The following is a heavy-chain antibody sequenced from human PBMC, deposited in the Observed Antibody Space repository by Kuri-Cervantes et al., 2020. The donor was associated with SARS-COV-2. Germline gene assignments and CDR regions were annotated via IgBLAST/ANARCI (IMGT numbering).Heavy chain of an antibody. J-gene: IGHJ3*02. CDR3: ASYYYDSSGYPALDI. V-gene: IGHV1-18*04. Sequence: ASVKVSCKASGYTFTSYGISWVRQAPGQGLEWMGWISAGNGNTKYSQKFQGRVTITRETSASTAYMELSSLRSEDTAVYYCASYYYDSSGYPALDIWGQGTMVTVSS. D-gene: IGHD3-22*01. CDR1: GYTFTSYG. CDR2: ISAGNGNT.